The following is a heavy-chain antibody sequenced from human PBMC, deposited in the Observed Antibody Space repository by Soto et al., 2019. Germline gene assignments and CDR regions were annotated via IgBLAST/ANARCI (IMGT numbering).Heavy chain of an antibody. D-gene: IGHD6-19*01. J-gene: IGHJ6*02. CDR2: IWYDGSNK. CDR1: GFTFSSYG. V-gene: IGHV3-33*01. Sequence: GGSLRLSCAASGFTFSSYGMHWVRQAPGKGLEWVAVIWYDGSNKYYADSVKGRFTISRDNSKTTLYLQMNSLRAEDTAVYYCAREGALIAVAGTYYYYGRDVWGQGTTVTVSS. CDR3: AREGALIAVAGTYYYYGRDV.